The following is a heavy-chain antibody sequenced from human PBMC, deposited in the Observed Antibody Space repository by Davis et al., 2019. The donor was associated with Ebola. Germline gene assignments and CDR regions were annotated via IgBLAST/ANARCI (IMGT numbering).Heavy chain of an antibody. D-gene: IGHD3-22*01. CDR2: ISSSSSI. Sequence: PGGSLRLSCAASGFTFSSYSMNWVRQAPGKGLEWVSYISSSSSIYYADSVKGRFTISRDNAKNSLYLQMNSLRDGDTAVYYCARGVLYYYDSSGHPGNYWGQGTLVTVSS. J-gene: IGHJ4*02. V-gene: IGHV3-21*05. CDR1: GFTFSSYS. CDR3: ARGVLYYYDSSGHPGNY.